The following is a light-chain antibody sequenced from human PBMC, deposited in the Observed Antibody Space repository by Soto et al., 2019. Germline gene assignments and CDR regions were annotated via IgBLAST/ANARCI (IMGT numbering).Light chain of an antibody. V-gene: IGLV1-44*01. CDR1: SSNIGSNV. CDR3: SSYAGSNNPV. Sequence: QSVLTQPPSASGTPGQRVTISCSGSSSNIGSNVVNWFQQLPGTAPKLRIYSNNQRPSGVPDRFSGSKSGTSASLAISGLQSEDEADYYCSSYAGSNNPVFGGGTKVTVL. J-gene: IGLJ2*01. CDR2: SNN.